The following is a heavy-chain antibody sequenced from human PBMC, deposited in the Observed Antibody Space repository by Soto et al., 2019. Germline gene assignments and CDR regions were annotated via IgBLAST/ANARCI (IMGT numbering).Heavy chain of an antibody. Sequence: QVQLVESGGGVVQPGRSLRLSCAASGFTFSSYAMHWVRQAPGKGLEWVAVISYDGSNKYYAYSVKGRFTISRDNSKNTLYLQMNSLRAEDTAVYYCARDEYWFGDSSGYYGYWGQGTLVTVSS. J-gene: IGHJ4*02. CDR1: GFTFSSYA. D-gene: IGHD3-22*01. CDR3: ARDEYWFGDSSGYYGY. V-gene: IGHV3-30-3*01. CDR2: ISYDGSNK.